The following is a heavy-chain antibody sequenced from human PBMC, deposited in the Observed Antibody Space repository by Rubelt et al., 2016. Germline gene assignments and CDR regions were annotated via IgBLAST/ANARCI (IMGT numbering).Heavy chain of an antibody. J-gene: IGHJ4*02. CDR3: AKDVYGDYGTTN. Sequence: EVQLLDSGGGLVQPGGSLRLSCAASGFTFSSYAMSWVRQAPGKGLEWVPAISGSGGSTYYADSVKGRLTISRVNTKNTLYLQMTSLRAEDTALYYCAKDVYGDYGTTNWGQGTLVTVSS. D-gene: IGHD4-17*01. V-gene: IGHV3-23*01. CDR1: GFTFSSYA. CDR2: ISGSGGST.